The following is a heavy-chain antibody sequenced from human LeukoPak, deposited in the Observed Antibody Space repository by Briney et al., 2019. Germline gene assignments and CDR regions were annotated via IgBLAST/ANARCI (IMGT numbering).Heavy chain of an antibody. D-gene: IGHD1-20*01. CDR3: ARELNWNQIDY. Sequence: GGSLRLSCAASGFTFNTHWMHWVRQAPAKGLVWVSRINTDGSTTNYADSAKGRFTISRYNAKNTLSLQMKSLRVEHTAPSYFARELNWNQIDYWGEGSLVSVSS. CDR1: GFTFNTHW. J-gene: IGHJ4*02. V-gene: IGHV3-74*01. CDR2: INTDGSTT.